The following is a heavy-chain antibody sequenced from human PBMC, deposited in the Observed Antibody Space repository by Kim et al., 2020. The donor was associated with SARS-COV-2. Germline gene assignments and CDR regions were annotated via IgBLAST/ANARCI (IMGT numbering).Heavy chain of an antibody. Sequence: GGSLRLSCAASGFTFSSYGMHWVRQAPGKGLEWVAVIWYDGSNKYYADSVKGRFTISRDNSKNTLYLQMNSLRAEDTAVYYCARDKRDFGFWEDASYYYDSSGYDDAFDIWGRGTMVTVSS. CDR3: ARDKRDFGFWEDASYYYDSSGYDDAFDI. CDR1: GFTFSSYG. J-gene: IGHJ3*02. V-gene: IGHV3-33*01. D-gene: IGHD3-22*01. CDR2: IWYDGSNK.